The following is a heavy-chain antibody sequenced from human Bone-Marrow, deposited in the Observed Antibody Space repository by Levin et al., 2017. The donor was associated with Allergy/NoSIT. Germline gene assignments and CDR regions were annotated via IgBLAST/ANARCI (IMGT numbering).Heavy chain of an antibody. V-gene: IGHV4-61*02. J-gene: IGHJ4*02. Sequence: SETLSLTCIVSGASISSGIYYFSWIRQPAGKGLEWIGRIYISGSTNYNPSLKSRVSISVDTSKNQFSLKLSSVTAADTAVYFCASGYCSGPNCYSAYWGQGTLVTVSS. CDR2: IYISGST. CDR3: ASGYCSGPNCYSAY. D-gene: IGHD2-15*01. CDR1: GASISSGIYY.